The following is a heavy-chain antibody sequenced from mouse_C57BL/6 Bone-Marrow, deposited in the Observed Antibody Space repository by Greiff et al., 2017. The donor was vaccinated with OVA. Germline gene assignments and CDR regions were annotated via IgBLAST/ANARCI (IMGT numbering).Heavy chain of an antibody. CDR2: IRNKANNHAT. CDR1: GFTFSDAW. D-gene: IGHD2-1*01. V-gene: IGHV6-6*01. CDR3: TRGGNPYFDY. Sequence: EVKVEESGGGLVQPGGSMKLSCAASGFTFSDAWMDWVRQSPEKGLEWVAEIRNKANNHATYYAESVKGRFTISRDDSKSSGYLQMNSLRAEDTGIYYCTRGGNPYFDYWGQGTTLTVSS. J-gene: IGHJ2*01.